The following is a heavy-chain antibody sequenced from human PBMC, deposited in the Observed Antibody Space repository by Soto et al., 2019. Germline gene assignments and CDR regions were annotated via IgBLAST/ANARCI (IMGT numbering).Heavy chain of an antibody. CDR3: AKGKSGSWPYYFDY. CDR2: IWYDGTNK. Sequence: VGSLRLSCAASGFTFSSYGMHWVRQAPGKGLEWVTVIWYDGTNKYYADSVKGRFTISRDNSKNTLYLQLNSLRAEDTALYYCAKGKSGSWPYYFDYWGQGTPVTVSS. V-gene: IGHV3-30*02. J-gene: IGHJ4*02. CDR1: GFTFSSYG. D-gene: IGHD1-26*01.